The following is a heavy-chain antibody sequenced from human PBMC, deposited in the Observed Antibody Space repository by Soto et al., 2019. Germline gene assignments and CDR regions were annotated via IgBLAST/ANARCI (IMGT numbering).Heavy chain of an antibody. CDR1: GYSFTSYW. D-gene: IGHD4-17*01. CDR2: IDPSDSYT. Sequence: GESLKISCKGSGYSFTSYWISWVRQMPGKGLEWMGRIDPSDSYTNYSPSFQGHVTISADKSISTAYLQWSSLKASDTAMYYCARQNLNYGYYYYYGMDVWGQGTTVTV. J-gene: IGHJ6*02. CDR3: ARQNLNYGYYYYYGMDV. V-gene: IGHV5-10-1*01.